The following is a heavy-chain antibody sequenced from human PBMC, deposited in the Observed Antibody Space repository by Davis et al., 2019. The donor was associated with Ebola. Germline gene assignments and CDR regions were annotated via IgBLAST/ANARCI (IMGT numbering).Heavy chain of an antibody. Sequence: ASVKVSCKASGYTFSNYGITWVRQAPGHGLEWMGRISANNGNTNYAQKFQGRVTMTRDTSTSTVYMELSSLRSEDTAVYYCARGYDYWGQGTLVTVSS. J-gene: IGHJ4*02. CDR1: GYTFSNYG. CDR3: ARGYDY. CDR2: ISANNGNT. V-gene: IGHV1-18*04.